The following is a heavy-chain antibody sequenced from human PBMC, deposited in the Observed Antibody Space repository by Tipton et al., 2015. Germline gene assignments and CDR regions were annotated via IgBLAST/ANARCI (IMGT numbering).Heavy chain of an antibody. J-gene: IGHJ5*02. CDR2: IFDGGNS. D-gene: IGHD5-12*01. CDR1: GGSISSSNYY. V-gene: IGHV4-39*02. Sequence: TLSLTCSVSGGSISSSNYYWGWIRQPPGKGLEWIGTIFDGGNSYYNTSLKSRVNISVDTSKKQFSLRLSSVTAADTAVYYCARDSGYGTVAHWGRGSLVTVSS. CDR3: ARDSGYGTVAH.